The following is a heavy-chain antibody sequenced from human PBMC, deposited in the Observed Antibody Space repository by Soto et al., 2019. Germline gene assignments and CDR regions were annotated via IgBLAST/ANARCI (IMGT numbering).Heavy chain of an antibody. CDR1: VFTFIGFTFCSYA. CDR3: AKGGRPPREPFMDV. D-gene: IGHD1-1*01. J-gene: IGHJ6*02. Sequence: GWSLRLSCASSVFTFIGFTFCSYAMTWVRQAPGKGLEWVSTISGTGVSTYYADSVKGRFTISRDNSKDTLYLRMNSLRAEDTAEYFCAKGGRPPREPFMDVWGQGTTVTVSS. V-gene: IGHV3-23*01. CDR2: ISGTGVST.